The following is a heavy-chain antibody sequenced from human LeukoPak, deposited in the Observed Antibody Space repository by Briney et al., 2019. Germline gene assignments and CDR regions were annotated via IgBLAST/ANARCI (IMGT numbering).Heavy chain of an antibody. V-gene: IGHV3-48*03. CDR3: ARGWFDL. CDR2: ISTSGSPI. Sequence: GGSLRLSCAASGFTFSTYEMNWVRQPPGKGLEWVSYISTSGSPIDYADSVKGRFTIFRDDAKNSLYLEMNSLRAEDTSIYYCARGWFDLWGQGTLVTVSS. CDR1: GFTFSTYE. J-gene: IGHJ5*02.